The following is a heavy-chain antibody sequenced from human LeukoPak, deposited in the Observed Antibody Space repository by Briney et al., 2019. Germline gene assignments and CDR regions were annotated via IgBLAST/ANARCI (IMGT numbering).Heavy chain of an antibody. Sequence: ASVKVSCKASGYTFTGYFMHWVRQAPGQGLEWMGWINPNSGGTNYAQKFQGRVTMTRDTSISTAYMELSRLRSDDTAVYYCAITHLLWFGELDYWGRGTLVTVSS. D-gene: IGHD3-10*01. CDR3: AITHLLWFGELDY. CDR2: INPNSGGT. J-gene: IGHJ4*02. CDR1: GYTFTGYF. V-gene: IGHV1-2*02.